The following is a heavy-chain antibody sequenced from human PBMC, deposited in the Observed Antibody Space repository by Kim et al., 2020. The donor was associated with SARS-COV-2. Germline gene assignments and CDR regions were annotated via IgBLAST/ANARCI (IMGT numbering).Heavy chain of an antibody. J-gene: IGHJ4*02. D-gene: IGHD6-13*01. CDR3: ARGRGYSSTTELFGY. V-gene: IGHV3-30*04. CDR1: GFTFSSYA. CDR2: ISYDGSNK. Sequence: GGSLRLSCAASGFTFSSYAMHWVRQAPGKGLEWVAVISYDGSNKYYADSVKGRFTISRDNSKNTLYLQMNSLRAEDTAVYYCARGRGYSSTTELFGYWGQGTLVTVSS.